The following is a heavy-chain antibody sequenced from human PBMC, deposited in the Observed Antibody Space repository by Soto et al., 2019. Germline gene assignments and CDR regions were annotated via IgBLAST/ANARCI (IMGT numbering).Heavy chain of an antibody. D-gene: IGHD3-16*01. J-gene: IGHJ3*02. CDR3: ARDAGGRGNGAFDI. CDR1: GGSINTYY. CDR2: IYYSGST. V-gene: IGHV4-59*01. Sequence: KPSETLSLTCTVSGGSINTYYWSWMRQPPGKGLEWIGYIYYSGSTNSNPSLKSRVTISEDTSKNQLSLKLSSVTAADTAVYYCARDAGGRGNGAFDIWGQGTMVTVSS.